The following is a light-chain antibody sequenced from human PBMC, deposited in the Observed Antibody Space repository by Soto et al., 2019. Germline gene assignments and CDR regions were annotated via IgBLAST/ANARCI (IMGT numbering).Light chain of an antibody. Sequence: MTQSPSTLSASVGDRVTITCLSSQSVSSYLAWYQRRPGQAPRLLIYGSSTRATGVPPRFSGSASGTEFTLTISSLQSEDFGVYYCQQYNDWPRTFGQGTRLEIK. J-gene: IGKJ5*01. CDR1: QSVSSY. V-gene: IGKV3-15*01. CDR2: GSS. CDR3: QQYNDWPRT.